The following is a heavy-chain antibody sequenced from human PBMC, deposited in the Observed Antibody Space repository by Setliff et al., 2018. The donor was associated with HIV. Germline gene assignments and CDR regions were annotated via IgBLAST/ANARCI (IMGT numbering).Heavy chain of an antibody. D-gene: IGHD1-26*01. Sequence: PSETLSLTCTVSGGSISNYYWSWIRQSPEKGLEWIGYIHYSGSTHHNPSLESRVATSVDTSKNQFSLKLSSVTAADTAVYYCARIVRWELVATSTFFYYYMDVWGKGTTVTVSS. CDR2: IHYSGST. J-gene: IGHJ6*03. CDR3: ARIVRWELVATSTFFYYYMDV. CDR1: GGSISNYY. V-gene: IGHV4-59*08.